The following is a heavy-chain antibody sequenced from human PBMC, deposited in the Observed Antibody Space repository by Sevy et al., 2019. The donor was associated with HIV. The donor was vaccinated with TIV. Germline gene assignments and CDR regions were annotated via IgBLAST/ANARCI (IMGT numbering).Heavy chain of an antibody. J-gene: IGHJ4*02. D-gene: IGHD6-13*01. Sequence: SETLSLTCTVSGGSISSYYWSWIRQPAGKGLEWFGRIYTSGSTNYNPSLKSRVTMSVDTSKNQFSLRLSAVTTADTAVYYCARDRPGSSSYYFDYWGQGTLVTVSS. V-gene: IGHV4-4*07. CDR1: GGSISSYY. CDR3: ARDRPGSSSYYFDY. CDR2: IYTSGST.